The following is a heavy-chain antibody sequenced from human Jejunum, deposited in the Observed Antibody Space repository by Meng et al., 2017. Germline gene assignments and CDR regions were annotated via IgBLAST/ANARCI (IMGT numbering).Heavy chain of an antibody. CDR2: FTHSEGT. V-gene: IGHV4-34*01. D-gene: IGHD4/OR15-4a*01. CDR1: GESFTSYY. CDR3: ARGQGRAKSGY. Sequence: QVQLQQWGAGLLKPSETLSLTCAVYGESFTSYYWNWIRQPPGKGLEWIGEFTHSEGTNYNPSLKSRVTISVDMSKNQFSLKLSSVTAADTAVYYCARGQGRAKSGYWGQGTLVTVSS. J-gene: IGHJ4*02.